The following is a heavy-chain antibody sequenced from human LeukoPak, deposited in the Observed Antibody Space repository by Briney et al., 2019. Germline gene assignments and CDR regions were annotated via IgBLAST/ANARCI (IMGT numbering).Heavy chain of an antibody. V-gene: IGHV3-21*01. CDR2: ISTTTYT. CDR1: GFTFSSYS. Sequence: GGSLRLSCAASGFTFSSYSMHWVRQAPGKGLEWVSSISTTTYTYYADSVKGRFTISRDNAKNSLYLQMNSLRAEDTGVYYSARGNYFDYWGQGTLVTVSS. CDR3: ARGNYFDY. D-gene: IGHD3-10*01. J-gene: IGHJ4*02.